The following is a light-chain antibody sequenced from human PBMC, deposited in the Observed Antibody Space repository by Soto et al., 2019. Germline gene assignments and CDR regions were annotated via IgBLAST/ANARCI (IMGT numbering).Light chain of an antibody. J-gene: IGLJ1*01. CDR3: CSSAPESTYV. V-gene: IGLV2-23*01. CDR1: SSDVGAYNS. CDR2: KGT. Sequence: QSVLAQPASVSGSPGQSVTISCTGTSSDVGAYNSVSWYQQHPDKAPQLMIYKGTQRPSGVSNRFSGSTSGNAASLTISGLXAGDEADYFCCSSAPESTYVFGTGTKV.